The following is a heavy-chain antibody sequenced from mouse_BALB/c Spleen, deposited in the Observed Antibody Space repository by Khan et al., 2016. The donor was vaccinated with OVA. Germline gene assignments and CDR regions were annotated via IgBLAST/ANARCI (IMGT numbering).Heavy chain of an antibody. CDR2: IYPGDGDT. V-gene: IGHV1-87*01. D-gene: IGHD2-14*01. Sequence: VQVVESGAELARPGASVKLSCKASGYTFTSYWMQWVKQRPGQGLEWIGTIYPGDGDTRYTQKFKGKATLTADKSSSTAYMQLSSLASEDSAVXYCASSRYDYFDYWGQGTTLTVSS. J-gene: IGHJ2*01. CDR1: GYTFTSYW. CDR3: ASSRYDYFDY.